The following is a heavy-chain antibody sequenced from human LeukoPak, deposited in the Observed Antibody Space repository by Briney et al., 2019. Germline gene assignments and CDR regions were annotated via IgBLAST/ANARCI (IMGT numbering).Heavy chain of an antibody. Sequence: PGGSLRLSCAASGFTFSSYWMSWVRQAPGKGLEWVANIKQDGSEKYYVDSVKGRFTISRDNAKNSLYLQMNSLRAEDTAVYYCARDMYSSSWVWFDPWGQGTLVTVFS. D-gene: IGHD6-13*01. J-gene: IGHJ5*02. V-gene: IGHV3-7*01. CDR3: ARDMYSSSWVWFDP. CDR2: IKQDGSEK. CDR1: GFTFSSYW.